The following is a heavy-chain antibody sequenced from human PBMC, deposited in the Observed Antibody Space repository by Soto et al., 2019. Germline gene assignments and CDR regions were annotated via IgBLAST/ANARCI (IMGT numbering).Heavy chain of an antibody. V-gene: IGHV2-70*11. CDR2: IDWDDDK. J-gene: IGHJ4*02. Sequence: SGPTLVNPTQTLTLTCTFSGFSLSTSGMCVSWIRQPPGKALEWLARIDWDDDKYYSTSLKTRLTISKDTSKNQVVLTMTNMDPVDTATYYCARDDSSGWYFGYWGQGTLVTVSS. CDR1: GFSLSTSGMC. CDR3: ARDDSSGWYFGY. D-gene: IGHD6-19*01.